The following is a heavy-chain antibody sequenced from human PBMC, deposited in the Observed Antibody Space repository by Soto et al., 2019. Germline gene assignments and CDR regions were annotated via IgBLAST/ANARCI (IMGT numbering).Heavy chain of an antibody. Sequence: QVQLVQSGAEVKKPGASVKVSCKASGYTFTGYYMHWVRQAPGQGLEWMGWINPNSGGTNYAQKFQGWVTMTRDTSISTAYMELSRLRADDTAVYYCARDKGYCSSTSCFNWFDPWGQGNLVTLSS. D-gene: IGHD2-2*01. V-gene: IGHV1-2*04. CDR2: INPNSGGT. CDR1: GYTFTGYY. J-gene: IGHJ5*02. CDR3: ARDKGYCSSTSCFNWFDP.